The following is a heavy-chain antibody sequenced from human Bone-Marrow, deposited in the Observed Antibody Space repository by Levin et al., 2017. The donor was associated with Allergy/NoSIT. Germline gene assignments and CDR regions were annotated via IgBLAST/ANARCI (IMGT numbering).Heavy chain of an antibody. CDR1: GFSFSSYSM. J-gene: IGHJ5*01. CDR3: ARGFPVYGVVTAFDS. V-gene: IGHV4-31*02. CDR2: IYNNGNT. D-gene: IGHD3-3*01. Sequence: SETLSLTCAASGFSFSSYSMAWIRQQPGRGLEWIAYIYNNGNTYYNPYFESRATISADMSTNQFSLTISSVTAADTAVYYCARGFPVYGVVTAFDSWGQGTLVTVSS.